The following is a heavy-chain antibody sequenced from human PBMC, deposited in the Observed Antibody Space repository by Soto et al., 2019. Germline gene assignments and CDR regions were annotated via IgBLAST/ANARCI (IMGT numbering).Heavy chain of an antibody. CDR2: IYYSGST. J-gene: IGHJ4*02. CDR3: ASYDYGGNNFDY. D-gene: IGHD4-17*01. CDR1: GGCMSSGVDY. V-gene: IGHV4-30-4*01. Sequence: SVVGGCMSSGVDYWSWIRQPPGKGLEWIGYIYYSGSTYYNPTLKSRVTISVDTSKNQFSLKLSSVTAADTAVYYCASYDYGGNNFDYWGQGTLVTVSS.